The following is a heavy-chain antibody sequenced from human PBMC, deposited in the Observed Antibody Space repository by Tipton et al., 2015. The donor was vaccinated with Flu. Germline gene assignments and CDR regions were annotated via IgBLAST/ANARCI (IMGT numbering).Heavy chain of an antibody. J-gene: IGHJ4*02. Sequence: SLRLSCAASGFAFSDHYMDWVRQAPGEGLVWVSGINPEGSRATYADSVKGRFTISRGNAKNTLYLQMSSLRAEDTAVYYCARAYSSAWTPGFWGQGTLVTVSS. D-gene: IGHD6-19*01. V-gene: IGHV3-74*01. CDR1: GFAFSDHY. CDR3: ARAYSSAWTPGF. CDR2: INPEGSRA.